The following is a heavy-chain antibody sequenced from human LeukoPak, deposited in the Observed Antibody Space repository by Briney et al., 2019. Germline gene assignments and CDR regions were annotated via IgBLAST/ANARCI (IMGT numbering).Heavy chain of an antibody. CDR2: IYYSGST. D-gene: IGHD6-19*01. CDR3: ARHDGPYSSGWYPFDY. J-gene: IGHJ4*02. V-gene: IGHV4-59*07. CDR1: GGSISSYY. Sequence: SDTLSLTCTVSGGSISSYYWSWIRQPPGKGLEWIGYIYYSGSTNYNPSLKSRVTISVDTSKNQFSLKLSSVTAADTAVYYCARHDGPYSSGWYPFDYWGQGTLVTVSS.